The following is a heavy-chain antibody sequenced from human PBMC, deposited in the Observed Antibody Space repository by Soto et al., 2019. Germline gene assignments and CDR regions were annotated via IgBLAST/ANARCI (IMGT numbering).Heavy chain of an antibody. CDR1: GCTFSRYD. D-gene: IGHD3-9*01. CDR3: ATLKGDLTGYYPPYDFDY. CDR2: IIPIVGTA. Sequence: QVQLVQSGAEVKNPGSSVKVSCKASGCTFSRYDIRLVSQAPGQGREWMGGIIPIVGTANYAQKFQGRVTITAEAGTSTAYMELSSLRAEDTAVYYWATLKGDLTGYYPPYDFDYWGQGTLVTVS. V-gene: IGHV1-69*01. J-gene: IGHJ4*02.